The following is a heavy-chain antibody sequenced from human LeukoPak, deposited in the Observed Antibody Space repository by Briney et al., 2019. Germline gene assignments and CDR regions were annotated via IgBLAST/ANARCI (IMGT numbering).Heavy chain of an antibody. J-gene: IGHJ5*02. CDR1: GFTFSSYE. V-gene: IGHV3-48*03. D-gene: IGHD2-15*01. CDR3: ARDLAPQSSVGSCYPAPTWFDP. Sequence: GGSLRLSCAASGFTFSSYEMNWVRHAPGKGLEWVSYISSSGSYIYYADSVKGRFTISRDNAKNSLYLQMNSLRAEDTAVYYCARDLAPQSSVGSCYPAPTWFDPWGQGTLVTVSS. CDR2: ISSSGSYI.